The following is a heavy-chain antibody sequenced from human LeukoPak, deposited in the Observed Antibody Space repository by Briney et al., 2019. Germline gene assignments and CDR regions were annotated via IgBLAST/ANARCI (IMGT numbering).Heavy chain of an antibody. V-gene: IGHV4-30-4*07. J-gene: IGHJ5*02. D-gene: IGHD1-26*01. CDR3: ARDGSYRGAWFDP. Sequence: TSETLSLTCAVFGGSISSDGYSWSWIRQPPGKGLEWIGFIYYSGRTYYNPSPKSRLTISVDTSKNQFSLKLSSVTAADTAVYYCARDGSYRGAWFDPWGQGTLVTVSS. CDR1: GGSISSDGYS. CDR2: IYYSGRT.